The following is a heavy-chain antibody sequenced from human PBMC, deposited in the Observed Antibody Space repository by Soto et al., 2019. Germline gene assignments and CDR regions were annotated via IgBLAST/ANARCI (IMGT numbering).Heavy chain of an antibody. V-gene: IGHV3-48*01. CDR2: ISSSSSTI. CDR3: XXXXXXXXFDY. J-gene: IGHJ4*02. Sequence: EVQLVESGGGLVQPGGSLRLSCAASGFTFSSYSMNWVRQAPGKGLEWVSYISSSSSTIYYADSVKGRFTISRDNANXXXXXXXXXXXXXXXXXXXXXXXXXXXXFDYWGQGTLVTVSS. CDR1: GFTFSSYS.